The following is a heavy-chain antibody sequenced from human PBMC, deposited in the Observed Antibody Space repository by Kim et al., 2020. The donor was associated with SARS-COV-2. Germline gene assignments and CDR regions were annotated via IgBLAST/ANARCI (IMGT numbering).Heavy chain of an antibody. D-gene: IGHD5-12*01. V-gene: IGHV4-34*01. CDR3: ARGATNHFDY. J-gene: IGHJ4*02. CDR2: ST. Sequence: STNCNPSLKSRVTISVDTSKNQFSLKLSSVTAADTAVYYCARGATNHFDYWGQGTLVTVSS.